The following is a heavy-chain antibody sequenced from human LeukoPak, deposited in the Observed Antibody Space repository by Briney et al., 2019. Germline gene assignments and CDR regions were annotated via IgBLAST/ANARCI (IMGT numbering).Heavy chain of an antibody. V-gene: IGHV4-34*01. CDR3: ARGAGAGYNLQPFDY. CDR2: INHSGGT. Sequence: SETLSLTCAVYGGSFSGYYWNWIRQPPGKGLEWIGEINHSGGTNYNPSLKSRVSISVDTSKNQFSLKLSSVTAADTAVYYCARGAGAGYNLQPFDYWGQGTLVTVSS. D-gene: IGHD5-24*01. CDR1: GGSFSGYY. J-gene: IGHJ4*02.